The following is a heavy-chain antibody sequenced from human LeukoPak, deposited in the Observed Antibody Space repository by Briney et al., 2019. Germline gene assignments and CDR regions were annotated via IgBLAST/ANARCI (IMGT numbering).Heavy chain of an antibody. CDR2: ISPYNGNA. D-gene: IGHD5-24*01. V-gene: IGHV1-18*01. CDR3: ARGWLQPYWYFDL. CDR1: GYTFTSYG. Sequence: ASVKVSCKASGYTFTSYGITWVRQAPGQGLEWMGWISPYNGNADYAQKLQGRVTMTTDTSTTTAYMELRSLRSDDTAVYYCARGWLQPYWYFDLWGRGTLVTVSS. J-gene: IGHJ2*01.